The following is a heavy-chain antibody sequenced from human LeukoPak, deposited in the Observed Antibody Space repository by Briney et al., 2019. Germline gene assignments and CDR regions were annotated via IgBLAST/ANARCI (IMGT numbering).Heavy chain of an antibody. V-gene: IGHV1-69*04. CDR3: ARGPVVVAAMELRSDWFDP. D-gene: IGHD2-15*01. J-gene: IGHJ5*02. CDR2: IIPILGIA. Sequence: ASVKVSCKASGGTFSSYAISWVRRAPGQGLEWMGRIIPILGIANYAQKFQGRVTITADKSTSTAYMELSSLRSEDTAVYYCARGPVVVAAMELRSDWFDPWGQGTLVTVSS. CDR1: GGTFSSYA.